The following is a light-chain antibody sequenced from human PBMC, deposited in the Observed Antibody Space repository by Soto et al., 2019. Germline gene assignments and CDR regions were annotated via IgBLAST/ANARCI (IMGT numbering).Light chain of an antibody. CDR3: QQRSNWPRIT. CDR2: EVS. V-gene: IGKV3D-20*02. J-gene: IGKJ5*01. CDR1: QSVSSSF. Sequence: PGERATLSCGASQSVSSSFLVWYQQKPGLAPRLLIYEVSNRATGIPDRFSGSGSGTDFTLTISRLEPEDFAVYYCQQRSNWPRITFGQGTRLEI.